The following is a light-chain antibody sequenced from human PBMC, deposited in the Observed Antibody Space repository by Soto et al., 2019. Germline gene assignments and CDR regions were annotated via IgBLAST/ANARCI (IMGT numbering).Light chain of an antibody. CDR1: SSNVEDNS. V-gene: IGLV1-47*01. CDR3: ATWEDSLNGFYV. Sequence: QSALTQPPSASGAPGQRVTISCSGSSSNVEDNSVTWYQRLPGTAPKLLIYRNNQRPSGVPDRFSGSKSGTSASLAISGLRSDDEADYFCATWEDSLNGFYVFGTGTKLTVL. CDR2: RNN. J-gene: IGLJ1*01.